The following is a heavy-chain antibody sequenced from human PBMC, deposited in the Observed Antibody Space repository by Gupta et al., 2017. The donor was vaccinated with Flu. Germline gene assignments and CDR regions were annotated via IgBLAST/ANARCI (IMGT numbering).Heavy chain of an antibody. CDR1: GGSISSYY. CDR3: ARHRHCSGGSCYSSPNWFDP. D-gene: IGHD2-15*01. V-gene: IGHV4-59*08. Sequence: QVQLQESGPGLVKPSETLSLTCTVPGGSISSYYWSWIRQPPGKGLEWIGYIYYSGSTNYNPSLKSRVTISVDTSKNQFSLKLSSVTAADTAVYYCARHRHCSGGSCYSSPNWFDPWGQGTLVTVSS. J-gene: IGHJ5*02. CDR2: IYYSGST.